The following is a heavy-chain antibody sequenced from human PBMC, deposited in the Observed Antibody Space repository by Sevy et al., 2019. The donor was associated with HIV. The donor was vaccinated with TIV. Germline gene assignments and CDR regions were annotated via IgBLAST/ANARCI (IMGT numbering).Heavy chain of an antibody. J-gene: IGHJ4*02. CDR1: GGSISGHY. D-gene: IGHD3-22*01. CDR2: IYDSGSS. V-gene: IGHV4-59*11. Sequence: SETLSLTCAISGGSISGHYWGWIQQPPGKGLEWIAYIYDSGSSNYNPSLSGRVTISVDTSKNQFSLRLSSVTAADTAVYYCARGGALTYYDTTGFQNYFDSWGPGTLVTVSS. CDR3: ARGGALTYYDTTGFQNYFDS.